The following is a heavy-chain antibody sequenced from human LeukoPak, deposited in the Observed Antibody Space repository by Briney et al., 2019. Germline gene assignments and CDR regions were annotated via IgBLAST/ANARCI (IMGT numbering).Heavy chain of an antibody. CDR3: ARAVSSLCYYYGMDV. Sequence: SETLSLTCAVYGGSFSGYYWSWIRQPPGKGLEWIGEINHSGSTNYNPSLKSRVTISVDTSKNQFSLKLSSVTAADTAVYYCARAVSSLCYYYGMDVWGQGTTVTVSS. J-gene: IGHJ6*02. CDR1: GGSFSGYY. V-gene: IGHV4-34*01. D-gene: IGHD6-6*01. CDR2: INHSGST.